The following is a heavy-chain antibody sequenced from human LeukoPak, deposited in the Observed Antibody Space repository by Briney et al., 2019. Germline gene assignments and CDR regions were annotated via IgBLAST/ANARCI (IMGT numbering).Heavy chain of an antibody. Sequence: SETLSLTCTVSGGSISSSSYYWGWIRQPPGKGLEWVGSIYYSGSTYYNPSLKSRVTISVDTSKNQFSLKLSAVTAADTAVYYGARHRRWLPNGGAFDIWGQGTMVTVSS. V-gene: IGHV4-39*01. CDR3: ARHRRWLPNGGAFDI. CDR1: GGSISSSSYY. J-gene: IGHJ3*02. D-gene: IGHD5-24*01. CDR2: IYYSGST.